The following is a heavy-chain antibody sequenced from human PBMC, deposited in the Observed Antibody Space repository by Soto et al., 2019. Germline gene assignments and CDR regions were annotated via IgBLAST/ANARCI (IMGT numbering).Heavy chain of an antibody. Sequence: SETLSLTCAVSGGSISSGGYSWSWIRQPPGKGLEWIGYIYYIGSTKYNPSLKSRVTMSVDTSKNQFSLKLTSVTAADTAVYYCAKEGYDSSGLPPQWELDYWGQGTPVTVSS. CDR1: GGSISSGGYS. CDR2: IYYIGST. J-gene: IGHJ4*02. D-gene: IGHD3-22*01. V-gene: IGHV4-61*08. CDR3: AKEGYDSSGLPPQWELDY.